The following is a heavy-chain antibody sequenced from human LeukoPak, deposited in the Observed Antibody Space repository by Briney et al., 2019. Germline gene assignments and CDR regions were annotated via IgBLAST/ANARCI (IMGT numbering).Heavy chain of an antibody. CDR2: MSTSSRTI. CDR1: GVNIRNFD. V-gene: IGHV3-48*01. CDR3: ARAVRVRYYDVLTGQNYYYMDV. D-gene: IGHD3-9*01. J-gene: IGHJ6*03. Sequence: GGSLRLSCGASGVNIRNFDMNWVRQAPGKGLEWISFMSTSSRTIHYADSVKGRFVMSTDNARDSLYLQMNSLRGEDTAVYYCARAVRVRYYDVLTGQNYYYMDVWGNGTAVTVSS.